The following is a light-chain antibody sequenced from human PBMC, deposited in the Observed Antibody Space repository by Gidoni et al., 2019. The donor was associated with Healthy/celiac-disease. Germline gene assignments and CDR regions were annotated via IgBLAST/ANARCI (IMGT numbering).Light chain of an antibody. Sequence: QSVLTQPHSVSGAPGQRVTISCTGSSSNIGAGYDVHWYQQLPGTAPKLLIYGNSNRPSGVPDRFSGSKSGTSASLAITGLQAVDEADYYCQSYDSSLSDVVFGGGTKLTVL. CDR2: GNS. CDR3: QSYDSSLSDVV. V-gene: IGLV1-40*01. CDR1: SSNIGAGYD. J-gene: IGLJ2*01.